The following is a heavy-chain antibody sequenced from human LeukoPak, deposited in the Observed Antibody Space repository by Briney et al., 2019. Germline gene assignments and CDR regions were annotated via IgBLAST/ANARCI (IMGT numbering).Heavy chain of an antibody. D-gene: IGHD6-19*01. CDR2: ISSSSSYI. CDR1: GFTFGTYS. Sequence: GGSLRLSCAASGFTFGTYSMNWVRQAPGKGLEWVSSISSSSSYIYYADSVKGRFTISRDNAKNSLFLQMSSLRAEDTAVYYCARDPNPSGWYSGAFDIWGQGTMVTVSS. CDR3: ARDPNPSGWYSGAFDI. V-gene: IGHV3-21*01. J-gene: IGHJ3*02.